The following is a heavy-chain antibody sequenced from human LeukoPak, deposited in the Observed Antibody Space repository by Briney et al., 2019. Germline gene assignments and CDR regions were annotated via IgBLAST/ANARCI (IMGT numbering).Heavy chain of an antibody. CDR3: AILWWYSGYYLWRLGDDYGMDV. CDR2: INSDGSST. CDR1: GFTFSSYW. J-gene: IGHJ6*02. V-gene: IGHV3-74*01. Sequence: GGSLRLSCAASGFTFSSYWMHWVRQAPGKGLVWVSRINSDGSSTSYADSVKCRFTISRDNAKNTLYLQMNSLRAEDTAVYYCAILWWYSGYYLWRLGDDYGMDVWGQGTTVTVSS. D-gene: IGHD3-22*01.